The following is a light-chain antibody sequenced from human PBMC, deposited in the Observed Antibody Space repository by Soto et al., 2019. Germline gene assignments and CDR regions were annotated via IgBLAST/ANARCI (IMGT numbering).Light chain of an antibody. CDR1: SSDVGGYNY. CDR3: SSYTSSPGV. J-gene: IGLJ1*01. CDR2: EVS. Sequence: QSGLTQPASVSGSPGQSITISCTGTSSDVGGYNYVSWYQQHPGKAPKLMIYEVSNRPSGVSNRFSGSKSGNTASLTISGLQAEDEADYYCSSYTSSPGVFGTGTKLTVL. V-gene: IGLV2-14*01.